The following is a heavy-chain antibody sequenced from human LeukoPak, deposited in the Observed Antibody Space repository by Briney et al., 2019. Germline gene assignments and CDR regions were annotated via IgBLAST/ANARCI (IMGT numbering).Heavy chain of an antibody. J-gene: IGHJ6*03. CDR2: INHSGST. V-gene: IGHV4-34*01. Sequence: SETLSLTCAVYGGSFSGYYWSWIRQPPGKGLEWIGEINHSGSTNYNPSLKSRVTISVDTSKNQFPLKLSSVTAADTAVYYCARGAPYYDFGSRYYYYMDVWGKGTTVTVSS. D-gene: IGHD3-3*01. CDR1: GGSFSGYY. CDR3: ARGAPYYDFGSRYYYYMDV.